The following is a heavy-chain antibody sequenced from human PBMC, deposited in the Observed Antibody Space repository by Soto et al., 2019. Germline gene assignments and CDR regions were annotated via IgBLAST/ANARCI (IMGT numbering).Heavy chain of an antibody. CDR2: IHHSGST. J-gene: IGHJ4*02. CDR3: ARSAGWYAVHS. Sequence: QVQLQESGPGLVKPSGTLSLTCAVSAVSISSGSFWGWVRQPPGKGLEWIGDIHHSGSTNYNPSLRSRVTIPVGTSKNHFSLKLNSVTAADTAVYYCARSAGWYAVHSWGQGILVIVSS. CDR1: AVSISSGSF. D-gene: IGHD6-19*01. V-gene: IGHV4-4*02.